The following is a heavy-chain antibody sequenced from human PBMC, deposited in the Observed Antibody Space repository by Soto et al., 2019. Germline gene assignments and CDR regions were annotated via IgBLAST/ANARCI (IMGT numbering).Heavy chain of an antibody. Sequence: SETLSLTCIVSGGSINGYYWSWVRQPAGKGLEWIGRIYTNGGTNYNPSLKSRVTMSIDTSQNRFSLVLSTVTAADSALYFCARGPFSGNSRSFDYWGPGTLVTVSS. CDR1: GGSINGYY. CDR2: IYTNGGT. D-gene: IGHD1-26*01. CDR3: ARGPFSGNSRSFDY. J-gene: IGHJ4*02. V-gene: IGHV4-4*07.